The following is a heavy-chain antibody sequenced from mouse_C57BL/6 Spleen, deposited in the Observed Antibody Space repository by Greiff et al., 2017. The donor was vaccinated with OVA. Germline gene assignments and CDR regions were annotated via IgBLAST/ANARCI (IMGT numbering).Heavy chain of an antibody. CDR2: IYPGSGST. J-gene: IGHJ2*01. Sequence: QVQLQQPGAELVKPGASVKMSCKASGYTFTSYWITWVKQRPGQGLEWIGDIYPGSGSTNYNEKFKSRATLTVDTSSSTAYMQLSSLTSDDSAVYYCARNTVVPRDYWGQGTTLTVSS. D-gene: IGHD1-1*01. CDR3: ARNTVVPRDY. CDR1: GYTFTSYW. V-gene: IGHV1-55*01.